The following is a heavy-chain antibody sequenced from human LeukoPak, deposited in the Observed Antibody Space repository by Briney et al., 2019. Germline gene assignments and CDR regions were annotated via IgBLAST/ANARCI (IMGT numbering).Heavy chain of an antibody. CDR1: GGSISGSGYY. J-gene: IGHJ4*02. Sequence: PSETLSLTCTVSGGSISGSGYYWVWIRQPPGKGLEWIATIYYTGSTYYNPSLKSRVTISVDTSKNPFSLRLNSVTAADTAMYYCARPQDFGLTGMNAFDIWGQGTLVTVSS. CDR2: IYYTGST. V-gene: IGHV4-39*07. CDR3: ARPQDFGLTGMNAFDI. D-gene: IGHD3-16*01.